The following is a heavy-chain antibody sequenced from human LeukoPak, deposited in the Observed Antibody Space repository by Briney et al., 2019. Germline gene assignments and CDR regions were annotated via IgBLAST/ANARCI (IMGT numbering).Heavy chain of an antibody. J-gene: IGHJ4*02. CDR2: ISWNSGSI. Sequence: GGSLRLSCAASGFTFDDYAMHWVRQAPGKGLEWVSGISWNSGSIGYADSVKGRFTISRDNAKNSLYLQMNSLRAEDTASYYCAKGRGGATYKAFDYWGQGTLVTVSS. D-gene: IGHD1-26*01. V-gene: IGHV3-9*01. CDR1: GFTFDDYA. CDR3: AKGRGGATYKAFDY.